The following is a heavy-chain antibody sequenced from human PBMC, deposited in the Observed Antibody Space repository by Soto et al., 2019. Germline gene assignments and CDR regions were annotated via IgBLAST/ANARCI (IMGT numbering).Heavy chain of an antibody. CDR3: ARNPDYYYYYMDV. CDR2: IYYSGST. CDR1: GGSISSSSYY. Sequence: QLQLQESGPGLVKPSETLSLTCTVSGGSISSSSYYWGWIRQPPGKGLECIGSIYYSGSTYYNPSLKSRVTISVDTSKNQFSLTLSSVTAADTAVYYCARNPDYYYYYMDVWGKGTTVTVSS. J-gene: IGHJ6*03. V-gene: IGHV4-39*01.